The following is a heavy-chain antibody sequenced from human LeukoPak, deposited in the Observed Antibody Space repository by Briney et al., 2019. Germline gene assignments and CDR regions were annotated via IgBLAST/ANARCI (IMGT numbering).Heavy chain of an antibody. CDR2: IYSGGST. Sequence: PGGSLRLSCAASGFTASSNYMSWVRQAPGKGLEWVSVIYSGGSTYYADSVKGRFTISRDNSKNTLYLQMNSLRAEDTAVYYCARDAYCTNGVCYSDYFDYWGQGTLVTVSS. CDR3: ARDAYCTNGVCYSDYFDY. V-gene: IGHV3-66*01. J-gene: IGHJ4*02. CDR1: GFTASSNY. D-gene: IGHD2-8*01.